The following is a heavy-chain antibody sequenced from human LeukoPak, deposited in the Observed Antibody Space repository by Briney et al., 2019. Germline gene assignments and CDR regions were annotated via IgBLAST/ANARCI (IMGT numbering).Heavy chain of an antibody. CDR2: INPNSGGT. V-gene: IGHV1-2*02. J-gene: IGHJ3*02. D-gene: IGHD6-19*01. CDR1: GYTFTAYY. Sequence: ASVKVSCKASGYTFTAYYMHWVRQAPGQGLEWMGWINPNSGGTNYAQKFQGRVTITRDTSISTAYMELSSLRSDDTAVYYCAGDSSGWSDDGFDIWGQGTMVTVSS. CDR3: AGDSSGWSDDGFDI.